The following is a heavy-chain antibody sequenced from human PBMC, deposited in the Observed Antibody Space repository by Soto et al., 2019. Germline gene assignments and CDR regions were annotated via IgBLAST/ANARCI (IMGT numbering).Heavy chain of an antibody. Sequence: QITLKESGPTLVKPTQTLTLTCTFSGFSLSTSGVGVGWIRQPPGKALEWLALIYWDDDKRYSPSLRSRLTISKDTSKDQVVLTMTNMDPVDTATYHCIRSRCGGDCLPSYASHYSYGMDVWGQGTTVTVSS. V-gene: IGHV2-5*02. J-gene: IGHJ6*02. D-gene: IGHD2-21*02. CDR1: GFSLSTSGVG. CDR2: IYWDDDK. CDR3: IRSRCGGDCLPSYASHYSYGMDV.